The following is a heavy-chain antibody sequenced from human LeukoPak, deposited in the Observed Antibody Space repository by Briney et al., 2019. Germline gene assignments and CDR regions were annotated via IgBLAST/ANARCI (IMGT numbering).Heavy chain of an antibody. V-gene: IGHV3-66*01. CDR3: ARSGAEGTFDY. D-gene: IGHD6-13*01. Sequence: GGSLRLSCAVFGFTVSNNYMHWVRQAPGKGLEWVTVIYSGGNTFYADSVKGRFTISRDNSKNTLYLQMNSLRGEDTAVYYCARSGAEGTFDYWSQGTLVTVSS. J-gene: IGHJ4*02. CDR1: GFTVSNNY. CDR2: IYSGGNT.